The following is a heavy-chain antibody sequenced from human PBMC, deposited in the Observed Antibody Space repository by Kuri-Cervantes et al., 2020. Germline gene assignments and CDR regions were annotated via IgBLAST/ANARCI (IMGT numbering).Heavy chain of an antibody. CDR3: ARVGSPNWFDP. D-gene: IGHD6-6*01. J-gene: IGHJ5*02. CDR2: IYYSGNT. V-gene: IGHV4-59*01. CDR1: GGSISSYY. Sequence: GSLRLSCTVSGGSISSYYWSWIRQPPGKGLEWIGYIYYSGNTSYNPSLKSRVTISVDTSKNQFSLKLSSVTAADTAVYYCARVGSPNWFDPWGQGTLVTVSS.